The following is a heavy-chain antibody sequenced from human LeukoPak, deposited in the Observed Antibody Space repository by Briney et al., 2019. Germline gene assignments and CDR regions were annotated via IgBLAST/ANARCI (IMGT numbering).Heavy chain of an antibody. Sequence: GASVKVSCKASGGTXSSYAISGVRQAPGQGLEWMGGIIPIFGTANYAQKFRGRVTITADESTSTAYMELSSLRSEDTAVYYCARDSQVAAAGFVSKYNWFDPWGQGTLVTVSS. D-gene: IGHD6-13*01. CDR3: ARDSQVAAAGFVSKYNWFDP. CDR1: GGTXSSYA. CDR2: IIPIFGTA. J-gene: IGHJ5*02. V-gene: IGHV1-69*13.